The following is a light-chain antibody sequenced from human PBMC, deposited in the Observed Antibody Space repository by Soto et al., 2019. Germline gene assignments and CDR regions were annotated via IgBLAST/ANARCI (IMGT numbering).Light chain of an antibody. V-gene: IGKV3-20*01. CDR3: QQYGSSPT. CDR2: GAS. J-gene: IGKJ1*01. CDR1: QSVSNNY. Sequence: EIVLTQSPGTLSLSPGERATLSCRASQSVSNNYLAWYQQKPGQAPRLLIYGASSRATGIPDRFSGSGSGTDFTLTISRLEPEDYAVYYCQQYGSSPTFGQWTKVEIK.